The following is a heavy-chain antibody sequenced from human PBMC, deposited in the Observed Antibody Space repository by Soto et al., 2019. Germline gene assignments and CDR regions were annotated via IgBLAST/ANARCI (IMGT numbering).Heavy chain of an antibody. J-gene: IGHJ6*03. Sequence: QVQLVQSGAEVKKPGASVKVSCKASGYTFTSYGISWVRQAPGQGLEWKGWISAYNGNTNYAQKLQGRVTMTTDTSTSTAYMELRSLRPDDTAVYYCARVSVAGAGGYYYYYMDVWGKGTTVSVSS. CDR2: ISAYNGNT. CDR3: ARVSVAGAGGYYYYYMDV. CDR1: GYTFTSYG. V-gene: IGHV1-18*01. D-gene: IGHD6-13*01.